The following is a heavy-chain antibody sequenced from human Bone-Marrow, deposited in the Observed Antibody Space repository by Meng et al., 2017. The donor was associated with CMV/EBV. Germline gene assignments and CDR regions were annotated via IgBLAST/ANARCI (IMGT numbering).Heavy chain of an antibody. V-gene: IGHV3-74*01. CDR3: ARRGDDWNDYFDY. CDR2: ISPDGTNT. D-gene: IGHD1-1*01. Sequence: GGSLRLSCAASGFTFSSRWMHWVRQAPGKELVWVSHISPDGTNTRYADSVKGRFTISRDNARNTLYLQMTSLRAEDTAMYFCARRGDDWNDYFDYWGRGTLVTVSS. J-gene: IGHJ4*02. CDR1: GFTFSSRW.